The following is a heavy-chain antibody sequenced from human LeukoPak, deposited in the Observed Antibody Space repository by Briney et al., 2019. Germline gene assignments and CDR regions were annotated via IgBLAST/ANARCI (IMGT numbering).Heavy chain of an antibody. CDR1: GGSFSGYY. CDR2: INHSGST. Sequence: SETLSLTCAVYGGSFSGYYWSRIRQPPGKGLEWIGEINHSGSTNYNPSLKSRVIISVDTSKNQFSLKLSSVTAADTAVYYCARQRKIAAAGTRFDYWGQGTLVTVSS. J-gene: IGHJ4*02. V-gene: IGHV4-34*01. D-gene: IGHD6-13*01. CDR3: ARQRKIAAAGTRFDY.